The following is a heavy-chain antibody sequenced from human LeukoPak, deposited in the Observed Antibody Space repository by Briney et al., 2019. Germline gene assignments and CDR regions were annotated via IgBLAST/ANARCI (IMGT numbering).Heavy chain of an antibody. CDR1: GFSFSTYW. CDR2: IKQDGSEK. D-gene: IGHD2/OR15-2a*01. V-gene: IGHV3-7*04. Sequence: PGGSLRLSCAASGFSFSTYWMTWVRQAPGKGLEWVANIKQDGSEKNYVDSVKGRFTITRDNAKNSLSLQMDSLRAEDTALYYCARNIGDYWGQGTLVTVSS. J-gene: IGHJ4*02. CDR3: ARNIGDY.